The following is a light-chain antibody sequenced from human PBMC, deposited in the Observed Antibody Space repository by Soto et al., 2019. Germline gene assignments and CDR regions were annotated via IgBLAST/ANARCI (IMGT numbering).Light chain of an antibody. J-gene: IGKJ2*01. CDR3: QQYNNWPPYT. CDR2: GAS. CDR1: QSVNSD. V-gene: IGKV3-15*01. Sequence: EIVLTQSPATLSVSPGNRATLSCRASQSVNSDLAWYQQKPGQAPRLLIYGASTRATGTPTRFSGSGSGTEFALAVSRLQSEDVAVYFCQQYNNWPPYTFGQGTKLEIK.